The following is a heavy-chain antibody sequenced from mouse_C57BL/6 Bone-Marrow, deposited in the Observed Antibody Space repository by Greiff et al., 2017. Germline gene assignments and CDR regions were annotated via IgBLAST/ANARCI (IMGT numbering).Heavy chain of an antibody. D-gene: IGHD2-3*01. V-gene: IGHV5-4*01. CDR2: ISDGGSYT. Sequence: EVKLMESGGGLVKPGGSLKLSCAASGFTFSSYAMSWVRQTPEKRLEWVATISDGGSYTYYPDNVKGRFTISRDNAKNNLYLQMSHLKSEDTAMYYCAREDDGYYPYARDYWGQGTSVTVSS. CDR1: GFTFSSYA. CDR3: AREDDGYYPYARDY. J-gene: IGHJ4*01.